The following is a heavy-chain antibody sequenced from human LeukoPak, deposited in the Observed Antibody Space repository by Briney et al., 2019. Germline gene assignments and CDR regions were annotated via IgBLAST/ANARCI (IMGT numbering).Heavy chain of an antibody. CDR2: IYYSGST. Sequence: SETLSLTCTVSGGSISSSSYYWGWIRQPPGKGLEWIGSIYYSGSTNYNPSLKSRVTMSVDTSKNQFSLKLSSVTAADTAVYYCAREYGSGSYLFDYWGQGTLVTVSS. J-gene: IGHJ4*02. D-gene: IGHD3-10*01. CDR3: AREYGSGSYLFDY. CDR1: GGSISSSSYY. V-gene: IGHV4-39*07.